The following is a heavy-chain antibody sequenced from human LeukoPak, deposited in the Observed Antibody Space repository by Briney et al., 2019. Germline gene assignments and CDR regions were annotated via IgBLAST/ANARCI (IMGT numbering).Heavy chain of an antibody. D-gene: IGHD3-22*01. V-gene: IGHV3-15*01. CDR1: GFTVSQAW. CDR2: IKSKADGGTA. CDR3: IFDSSGYFHFHY. J-gene: IGHJ4*02. Sequence: PGGSLRLSCAASGFTVSQAWMTWLRRAPGKGLEWVGRIKSKADGGTADYAAPVKGRFTISRDDSKNMVYLQMNSLIIDDTAVYYCIFDSSGYFHFHYWGQGTLVTVSS.